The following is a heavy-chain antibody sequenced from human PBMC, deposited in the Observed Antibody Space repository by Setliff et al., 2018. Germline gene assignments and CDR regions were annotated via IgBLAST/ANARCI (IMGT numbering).Heavy chain of an antibody. CDR2: IIPLLETV. CDR3: ARDADHYDTDENPIFDY. Sequence: SVKVSCKVSGDTFNTYTLSWVRQAPGQGLEWMGGIIPLLETVKYARNLQGRLSMTTDASSSTAYMELTSLRSDDTAMYYCARDADHYDTDENPIFDYWGQGTLVTVSS. CDR1: GDTFNTYT. D-gene: IGHD3-9*01. J-gene: IGHJ4*02. V-gene: IGHV1-69*05.